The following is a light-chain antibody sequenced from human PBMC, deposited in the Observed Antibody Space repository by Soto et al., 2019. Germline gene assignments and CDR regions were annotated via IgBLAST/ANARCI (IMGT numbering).Light chain of an antibody. CDR2: AAS. CDR1: HDIANY. Sequence: DIQMTQSPSSLSASVGGGVTITCQASHDIANYLNWYQQKPGKAPKLLIYAASNLETGVPSRFTGSGSGTHFTFTISSLQPEDIATYYCQQYDDLPITFGQGTRLEIK. V-gene: IGKV1-33*01. J-gene: IGKJ5*01. CDR3: QQYDDLPIT.